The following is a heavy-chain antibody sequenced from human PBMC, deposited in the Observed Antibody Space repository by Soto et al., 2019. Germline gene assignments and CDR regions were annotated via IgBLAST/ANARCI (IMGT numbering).Heavy chain of an antibody. V-gene: IGHV4-61*01. CDR3: ARDLAYFDS. CDR1: GGSFKSGSYS. CDR2: VYHTGRT. J-gene: IGHJ4*02. Sequence: SETLSLTCTVSGGSFKSGSYSWSWIRQPPGKGLEWIGYVYHTGRTSYNPSLKSRVSISMDTSKNQFSLNLDSVTAADTAVYFCARDLAYFDSWGQGTLVTVSS.